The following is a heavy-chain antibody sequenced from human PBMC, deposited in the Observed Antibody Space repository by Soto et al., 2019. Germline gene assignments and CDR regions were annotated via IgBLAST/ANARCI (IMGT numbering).Heavy chain of an antibody. D-gene: IGHD3-3*01. CDR2: IYYSGST. CDR3: ARRGANDFWSGHYKNDYYMDV. J-gene: IGHJ6*03. Sequence: SETLSLTCTVSGGSISSGDYYWSWIRQPPGKGLEWIGYIYYSGSTNYNPSLKSRVTISVDTSKNQFSLKLSSVTAADTAVYHCARRGANDFWSGHYKNDYYMDVWGKGTTVTVSS. CDR1: GGSISSGDYY. V-gene: IGHV4-30-4*01.